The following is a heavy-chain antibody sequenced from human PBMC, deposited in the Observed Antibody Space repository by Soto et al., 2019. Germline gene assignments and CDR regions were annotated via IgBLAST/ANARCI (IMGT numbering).Heavy chain of an antibody. CDR1: GYTFTSYD. V-gene: IGHV1-8*01. J-gene: IGHJ3*02. Sequence: ASVKVSCKASGYTFTSYDINWVRQATGQGLEWMGWMNPNSGNTGYAQKFQGRVTMTRNTSIGTAYMELSSLRSEDTAVYYCARVGYDFWSGYSLDAFDIWGQGTMVTVSS. CDR2: MNPNSGNT. CDR3: ARVGYDFWSGYSLDAFDI. D-gene: IGHD3-3*01.